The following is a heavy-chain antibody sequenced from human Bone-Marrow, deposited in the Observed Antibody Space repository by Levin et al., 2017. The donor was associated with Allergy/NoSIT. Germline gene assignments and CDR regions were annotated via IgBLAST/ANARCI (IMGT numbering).Heavy chain of an antibody. CDR3: ARVAPETENNLASGHFDY. D-gene: IGHD1-14*01. J-gene: IGHJ4*02. Sequence: GGSLRLSCAASGFTFSSSSMNWVRQAPGKGLEWVSSITATTNYINYADSVNGRFTISRDNAKSSLHLQMDSLTAEDTAVYYCARVAPETENNLASGHFDYWGQGTLVTVSS. CDR1: GFTFSSSS. CDR2: ITATTNYI. V-gene: IGHV3-21*06.